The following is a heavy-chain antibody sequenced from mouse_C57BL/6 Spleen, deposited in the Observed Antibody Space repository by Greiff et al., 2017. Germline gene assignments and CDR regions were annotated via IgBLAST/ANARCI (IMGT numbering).Heavy chain of an antibody. Sequence: DVQLVEPEGGLVQPGSSMKLSCTASGFTFSDYYMAWVRQAPEKGLEWVANINYDGSSTYYLDSLKSRFIISRDNAKNMLYLQMSSLNSEDTATYSVARDEVTRWYFDVWGTGTTVTVSS. V-gene: IGHV5-16*01. CDR3: ARDEVTRWYFDV. D-gene: IGHD2-3*01. CDR1: GFTFSDYY. J-gene: IGHJ1*03. CDR2: INYDGSST.